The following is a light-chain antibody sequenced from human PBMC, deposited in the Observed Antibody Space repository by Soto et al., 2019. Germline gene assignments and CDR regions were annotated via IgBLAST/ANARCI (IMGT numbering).Light chain of an antibody. CDR3: QQSYSTPRT. J-gene: IGKJ4*01. V-gene: IGKV1-39*01. CDR1: QSISSY. CDR2: AAS. Sequence: DIQMTQSPSSLSASVGDRVTITCRASQSISSYLNWYQQKPGKAPKLLIYAASSLQSGVPSRFSGSGSGTDFTRTISSLQPEDFATYYCQQSYSTPRTFGGGTKGDIK.